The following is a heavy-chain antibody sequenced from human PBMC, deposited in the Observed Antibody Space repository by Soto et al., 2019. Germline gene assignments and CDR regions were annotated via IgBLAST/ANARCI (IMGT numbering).Heavy chain of an antibody. D-gene: IGHD3-3*01. CDR2: INHSGST. CDR3: AGTLRLTTSYYYYGMDV. Sequence: SETLSLTCAVYGGSFSGYYWSWIRQPPGKGLEWIGEINHSGSTNYNPSLKSRVTISVDTSKNQFSLKLSSVTAADTAVYYCAGTLRLTTSYYYYGMDVWGQGTTVTVSS. J-gene: IGHJ6*02. CDR1: GGSFSGYY. V-gene: IGHV4-34*01.